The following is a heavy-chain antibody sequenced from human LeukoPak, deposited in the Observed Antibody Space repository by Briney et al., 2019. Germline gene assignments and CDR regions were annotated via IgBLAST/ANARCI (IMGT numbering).Heavy chain of an antibody. D-gene: IGHD2-2*01. CDR1: GVSIGSMSYY. V-gene: IGHV4-39*07. CDR3: ARAGWSSTSHGLMDV. CDR2: MYQSGVT. Sequence: SETLSLTCTVSGVSIGSMSYYWGGVRQPPEKGLWWIGSMYQSGVTFYSPTLKSPVTMSVDTPKTQVSLKLSSVTAADSAVYYCARAGWSSTSHGLMDVWGQGTTVTVSS. J-gene: IGHJ6*02.